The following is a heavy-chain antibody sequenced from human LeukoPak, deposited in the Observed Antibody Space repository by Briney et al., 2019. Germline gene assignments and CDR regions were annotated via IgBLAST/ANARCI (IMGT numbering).Heavy chain of an antibody. V-gene: IGHV4-59*08. D-gene: IGHD2/OR15-2a*01. Sequence: NPSETLSLTCTVSGGSVSSDYWSWIRQPPGKGLEWIGYIYHTGNSDYNPSLKSRATISLDTSKNQFSLKLTSVTAADTAVYFCARHPLSSPFDYWGQGTLVTVSS. CDR1: GGSVSSDY. CDR2: IYHTGNS. J-gene: IGHJ4*02. CDR3: ARHPLSSPFDY.